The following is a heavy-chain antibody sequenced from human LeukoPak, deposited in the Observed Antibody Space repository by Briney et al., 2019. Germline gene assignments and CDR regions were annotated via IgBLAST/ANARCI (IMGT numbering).Heavy chain of an antibody. V-gene: IGHV1-69*05. Sequence: ASVKVSCKASGGTFSSYAISWVRQAPGQGLEWMGGIIPIFGTANYAQKFQGRVTITTDESTSTAYMELSSLRSEDTAVYYCARARVGVTMVRGVSPFDYGGQGTLVTVSS. J-gene: IGHJ4*02. CDR3: ARARVGVTMVRGVSPFDY. D-gene: IGHD3-10*01. CDR1: GGTFSSYA. CDR2: IIPIFGTA.